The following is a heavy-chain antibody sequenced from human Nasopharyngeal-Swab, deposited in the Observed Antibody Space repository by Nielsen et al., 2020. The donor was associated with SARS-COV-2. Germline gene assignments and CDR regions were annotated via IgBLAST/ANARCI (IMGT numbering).Heavy chain of an antibody. D-gene: IGHD5-18*01. J-gene: IGHJ3*02. CDR2: ISSSSSYI. V-gene: IGHV3-21*01. Sequence: GESLKISCAASGFTFSSYSMNWVRQAPGKGLEWVSSISSSSSYIYYADSVKGRFTISRDKAQNSLYLQMNGLRAEDTAVYYCARDRGYSYGPDAFDIWGQGTMVTVSS. CDR3: ARDRGYSYGPDAFDI. CDR1: GFTFSSYS.